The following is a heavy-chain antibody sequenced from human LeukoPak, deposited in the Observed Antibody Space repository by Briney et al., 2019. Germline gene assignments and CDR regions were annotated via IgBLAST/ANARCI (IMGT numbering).Heavy chain of an antibody. CDR3: AKAKDYYGSGVSLDY. V-gene: IGHV3-23*01. D-gene: IGHD3-10*01. CDR1: GFTFSDYG. J-gene: IGHJ4*02. Sequence: PGGSLRLSCSVSGFTFSDYGMSWVRQAPGKGLEWVSSISGGGGSTYYADSVKGRFTISRDKSKNTLYLQMNSLRAEDTARYYCAKAKDYYGSGVSLDYWGQGTLVTVSS. CDR2: ISGGGGST.